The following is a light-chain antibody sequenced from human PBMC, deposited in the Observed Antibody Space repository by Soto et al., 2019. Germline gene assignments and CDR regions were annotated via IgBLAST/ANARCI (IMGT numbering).Light chain of an antibody. Sequence: DIPMTQSPSSLSASVGDRVTITCQASQDIKNYLNWYQQKSGKAPKLLIYDASDLETGVPSRFSGSGSWTDFTFTINSLQTEDIATYYCQQYDNLPLTFGGGTKVEIK. CDR2: DAS. CDR3: QQYDNLPLT. CDR1: QDIKNY. J-gene: IGKJ4*01. V-gene: IGKV1-33*01.